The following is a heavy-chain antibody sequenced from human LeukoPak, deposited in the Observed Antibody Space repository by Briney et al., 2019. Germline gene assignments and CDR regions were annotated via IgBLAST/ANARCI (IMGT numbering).Heavy chain of an antibody. CDR1: GYRFTDYW. Sequence: GESLKISCKGSGYRFTDYWIGWVRQMPGKGLEWMGIIYPGDSDTRYSPSFQGQVTISADKSISTAYLQWSSLKASDTAMYYCARQAVTTRFDYWGQGTLVTVSS. V-gene: IGHV5-51*01. CDR2: IYPGDSDT. J-gene: IGHJ4*02. D-gene: IGHD4-17*01. CDR3: ARQAVTTRFDY.